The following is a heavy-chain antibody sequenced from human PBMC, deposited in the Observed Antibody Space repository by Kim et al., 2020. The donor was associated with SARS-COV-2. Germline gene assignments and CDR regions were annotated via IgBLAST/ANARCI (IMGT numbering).Heavy chain of an antibody. CDR1: GFTFSSYG. V-gene: IGHV3-33*01. D-gene: IGHD3-10*01. J-gene: IGHJ5*02. CDR3: ARDRRVRGLIPYGWFDP. Sequence: GGSLRLSCAASGFTFSSYGMHWVRQAPGKGLEWVAVIWYDGSNKYYADSVKGRFTISRDNSKNTLYLQMNSLRAEDTAVYYCARDRRVRGLIPYGWFDPWGQGTLVTVSS. CDR2: IWYDGSNK.